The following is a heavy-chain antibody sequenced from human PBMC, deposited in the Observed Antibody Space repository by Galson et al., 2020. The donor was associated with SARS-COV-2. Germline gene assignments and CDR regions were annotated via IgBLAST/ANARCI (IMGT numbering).Heavy chain of an antibody. V-gene: IGHV1-24*01. CDR2: FDPEDGET. Sequence: ASVKVSCKVSGYTLTELSMHWVRQAPGKGLDWMGGFDPEDGETIYAQKFQGRVTMTEDTSTDTAYMELSSLRSEDTAMYYCATDSSGGSGAKRTYWFDPWGEGTLVTVSS. CDR3: ATDSSGGSGAKRTYWFDP. CDR1: GYTLTELS. J-gene: IGHJ5*02. D-gene: IGHD2-15*01.